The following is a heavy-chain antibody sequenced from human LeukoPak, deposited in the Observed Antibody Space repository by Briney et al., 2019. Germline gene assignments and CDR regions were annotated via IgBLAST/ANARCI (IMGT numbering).Heavy chain of an antibody. D-gene: IGHD3-22*01. J-gene: IGHJ4*02. CDR1: GGSISSYY. CDR2: IYYSGST. CDR3: ARGTYDSGGFDY. V-gene: IGHV4-59*01. Sequence: SETLSLTCTVSGGSISSYYWSWIRQPPGKGLEWIGYIYYSGSTNYNPSLKSRVTISVDTSKNQFSLKLSSVTAADTAVYYCARGTYDSGGFDYWGQGTLVTVSS.